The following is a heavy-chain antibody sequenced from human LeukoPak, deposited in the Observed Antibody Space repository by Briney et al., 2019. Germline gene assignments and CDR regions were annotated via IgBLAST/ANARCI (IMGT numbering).Heavy chain of an antibody. CDR2: ISGSGGST. D-gene: IGHD5-24*01. CDR3: ASIRDGYNPYYYGMDV. J-gene: IGHJ6*02. V-gene: IGHV3-23*01. Sequence: GGSLRLSCAASGFTFSSYAMSWVRQAPGKGLEWVSAISGSGGSTYYADSVKGRFTISRDNSKNTLYLQMNSLRAEDTAVYYCASIRDGYNPYYYGMDVWGQGTTVTVSS. CDR1: GFTFSSYA.